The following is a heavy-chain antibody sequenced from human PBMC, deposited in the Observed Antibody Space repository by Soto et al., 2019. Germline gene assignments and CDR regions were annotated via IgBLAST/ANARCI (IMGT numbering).Heavy chain of an antibody. CDR1: GGPFSDYA. V-gene: IGHV1-69*01. J-gene: IGHJ4*02. CDR3: ARDLDYYGAGNYYNRIDY. CDR2: IIPMFGTA. Sequence: QVQLVQSGAEVKKPGSSVKVSCKVSGGPFSDYAVSWVRQAPGQGLEGMGGIIPMFGTANYAQKFQGMVTITADESMSTAYMELSSLRSEDTDVYYCARDLDYYGAGNYYNRIDYWGQGTLVTVSS. D-gene: IGHD3-10*01.